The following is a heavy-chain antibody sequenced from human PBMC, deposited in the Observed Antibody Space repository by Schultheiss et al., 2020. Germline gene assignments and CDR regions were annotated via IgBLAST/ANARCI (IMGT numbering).Heavy chain of an antibody. CDR3: ARDWTTSNNRRYYFHGLDV. Sequence: ASVKVSCKASGYTFTDYFLYWVRQAPGQGLEWMGRINPNSGGTNYAQKFQGRVTLTRDTSIGTAYMELGRLASDDTAVYYCARDWTTSNNRRYYFHGLDVWGQGTTVTVSS. J-gene: IGHJ6*02. CDR2: INPNSGGT. V-gene: IGHV1-2*06. CDR1: GYTFTDYF. D-gene: IGHD4-11*01.